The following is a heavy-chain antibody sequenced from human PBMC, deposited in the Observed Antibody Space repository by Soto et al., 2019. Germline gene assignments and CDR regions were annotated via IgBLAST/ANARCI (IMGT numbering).Heavy chain of an antibody. Sequence: PGGSLRLSCAASGFTFSSYAMSWVRQAPGKGLEWVSAISGSGGSTYYADSVKGRFTISRDNSKNTLYLQMNSLRAEDTAVYYCAKDHFPRSSGCYNYWGQGTLVTVSS. D-gene: IGHD6-19*01. CDR1: GFTFSSYA. J-gene: IGHJ4*02. CDR2: ISGSGGST. CDR3: AKDHFPRSSGCYNY. V-gene: IGHV3-23*01.